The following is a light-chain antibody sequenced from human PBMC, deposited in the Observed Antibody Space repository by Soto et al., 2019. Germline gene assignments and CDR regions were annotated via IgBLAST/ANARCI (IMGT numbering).Light chain of an antibody. CDR3: LQTTQFPPT. J-gene: IGKJ2*01. V-gene: IGKV2D-29*01. CDR2: EVS. CDR1: QSLLHSNGKTH. Sequence: DLLMTQTPLSLSVTPGQPASISCKSSQSLLHSNGKTHLYWYLQKPGQPPQLLIYEVSNRFSGVPERFSGSGSGTDFTLKISRVEAEDVGVYYCLQTTQFPPTFGQGTNLEIK.